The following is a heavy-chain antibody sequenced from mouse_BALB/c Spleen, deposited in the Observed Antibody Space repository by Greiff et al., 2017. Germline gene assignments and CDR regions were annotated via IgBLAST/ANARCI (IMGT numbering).Heavy chain of an antibody. Sequence: QVQLQQPGAELVRPGASVKLSCKASGYTFTSYWINWVKQRPGQGLEWIGNIYPSDSYTNYNQKFKDKATLTVDKSSSTAYMQLSSPTSEDSAVYYCTRGGVAYWGQGTLVTVSA. V-gene: IGHV1-69*02. CDR2: IYPSDSYT. CDR3: TRGGVAY. CDR1: GYTFTSYW. J-gene: IGHJ3*01.